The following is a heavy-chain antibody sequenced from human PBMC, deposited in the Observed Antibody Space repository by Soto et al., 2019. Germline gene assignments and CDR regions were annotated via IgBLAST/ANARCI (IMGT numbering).Heavy chain of an antibody. CDR1: GFTFSSYN. V-gene: IGHV3-21*03. D-gene: IGHD7-27*01. CDR3: ARGPSGDKVDY. Sequence: TGGSLRLSCAASGFTFSSYNMNWVRQAPGKGLEWVSSISSSSSYIYYADSVKGRFTISRDNAKNSLYLQMNSLSAADTAVYYCARGPSGDKVDYWGQGTLVTVSS. J-gene: IGHJ4*02. CDR2: ISSSSSYI.